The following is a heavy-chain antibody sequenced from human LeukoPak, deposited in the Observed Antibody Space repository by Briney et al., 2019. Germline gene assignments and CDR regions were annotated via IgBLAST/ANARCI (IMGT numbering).Heavy chain of an antibody. J-gene: IGHJ4*01. CDR2: ISSSSSYR. CDR3: ARGKGHYYDSSGHHY. D-gene: IGHD3-22*01. V-gene: IGHV3-21*01. Sequence: GGSLRLSCAASGFTFSSYSMNWVRQAPGRGLEWVSSISSSSSYRYFADSVKGRFTISRDNAKNSLYLQMNSLRAEDTAVYYCARGKGHYYDSSGHHYWGHGTLVTVSS. CDR1: GFTFSSYS.